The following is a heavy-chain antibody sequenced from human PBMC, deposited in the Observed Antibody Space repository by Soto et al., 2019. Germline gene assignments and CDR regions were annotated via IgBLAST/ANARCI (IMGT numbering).Heavy chain of an antibody. V-gene: IGHV3-43*01. J-gene: IGHJ3*02. CDR1: GFTFDDYT. CDR3: AFAGSGSYSNVADAFDI. CDR2: ISWDGGST. D-gene: IGHD3-10*01. Sequence: GGSLRLSCGASGFTFDDYTMNWVRQGPGKGLEWVSLISWDGGSTFYADSVKGRFTISRDNAKNSLYLQMNSLRAEDTAVYYCAFAGSGSYSNVADAFDIWGQGTMVT.